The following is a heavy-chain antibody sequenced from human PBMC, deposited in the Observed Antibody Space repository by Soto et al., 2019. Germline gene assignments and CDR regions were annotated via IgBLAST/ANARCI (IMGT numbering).Heavy chain of an antibody. V-gene: IGHV3-43*01. D-gene: IGHD2-2*01. J-gene: IGHJ6*02. Sequence: GGSLRLSCAASGFTFDDYTMHWVRQAPGTGLEWVSLISWDGGSTYYADSVKGRFTISRDNSKNSLYLQMNSLRTEDTAVYYCAKDIRGCSSTSCYSDYYYGRDVRGQGTTVTVSS. CDR2: ISWDGGST. CDR3: AKDIRGCSSTSCYSDYYYGRDV. CDR1: GFTFDDYT.